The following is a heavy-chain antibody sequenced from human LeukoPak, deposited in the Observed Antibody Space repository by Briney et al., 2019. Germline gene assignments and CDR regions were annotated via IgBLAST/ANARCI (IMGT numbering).Heavy chain of an antibody. CDR3: VKSFGGFSYGKVDY. CDR1: GFTFSDYY. V-gene: IGHV3-11*01. D-gene: IGHD5-18*01. J-gene: IGHJ4*02. CDR2: ISSSGSTI. Sequence: MAGGSLRLSCAASGFTFSDYYMSWIRQAPGEGLEWVSYISSSGSTIYYADSEKGRFTISRDNSKNALYLQMNSLTAEDTAVYYCVKSFGGFSYGKVDYWGQGTLVTVSS.